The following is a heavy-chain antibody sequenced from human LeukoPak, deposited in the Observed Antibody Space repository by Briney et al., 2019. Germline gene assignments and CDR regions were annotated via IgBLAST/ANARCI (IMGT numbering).Heavy chain of an antibody. CDR2: ISGSGGST. CDR1: GFTFSSYS. D-gene: IGHD6-19*01. V-gene: IGHV3-23*01. CDR3: ANVADSSAWYGEAFDI. Sequence: GGSLRLSCAASGFTFSSYSMNWVRQAPGKGLEWVSAISGSGGSTYYADSVKGRFTISRDNSKNTLYLQMNSLRAEDTAVYYCANVADSSAWYGEAFDIWGQGTMVTVSS. J-gene: IGHJ3*02.